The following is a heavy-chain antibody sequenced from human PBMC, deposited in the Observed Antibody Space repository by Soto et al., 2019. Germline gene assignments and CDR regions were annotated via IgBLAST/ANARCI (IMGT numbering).Heavy chain of an antibody. D-gene: IGHD3-22*01. CDR1: GYTFTDYH. J-gene: IGHJ4*02. CDR3: ARAESYYDRSGYYYFDG. Sequence: QVQLVQSGAEVKKPGASVKVSCKTSGYTFTDYHTHWLRQAPGQGLEWMGWVIPSSGATRYAQMFQGRVTMTRDTSISTAYMELSRLTSDDTAIYYCARAESYYDRSGYYYFDGWGQGTLVTVSS. V-gene: IGHV1-2*02. CDR2: VIPSSGAT.